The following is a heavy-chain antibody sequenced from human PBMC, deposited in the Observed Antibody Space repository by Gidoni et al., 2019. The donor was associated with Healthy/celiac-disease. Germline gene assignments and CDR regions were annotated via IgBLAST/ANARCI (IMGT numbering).Heavy chain of an antibody. CDR2: ISAYNGNT. J-gene: IGHJ6*02. V-gene: IGHV1-18*01. CDR3: ARDSGAYYDFWSGYDPIYYYYGMDV. D-gene: IGHD3-3*01. Sequence: QVQLVQSGAEVKKPGASVKVSCKASGYTFTRYGISWVRQAPGQGLEWMGWISAYNGNTNYAQKLQGRVTMTTDTSTSTAYMELRSLRSDDTAVYYCARDSGAYYDFWSGYDPIYYYYGMDVWGQGTTVTVSS. CDR1: GYTFTRYG.